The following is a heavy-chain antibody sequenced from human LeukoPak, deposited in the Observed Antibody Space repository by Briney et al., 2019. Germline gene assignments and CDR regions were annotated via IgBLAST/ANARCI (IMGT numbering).Heavy chain of an antibody. CDR3: AREQAANYYDSSGYYFDY. CDR1: GFTFRSYG. D-gene: IGHD3-22*01. Sequence: GGSLRLSCAASGFTFRSYGMHWVRQAPGKGLEWVAVIWYDGSNKYYADSVKGRFTISRDNSKNTLYLQMNSLRAEDTAVYYCAREQAANYYDSSGYYFDYWGQGTLVTVSS. CDR2: IWYDGSNK. V-gene: IGHV3-33*01. J-gene: IGHJ4*02.